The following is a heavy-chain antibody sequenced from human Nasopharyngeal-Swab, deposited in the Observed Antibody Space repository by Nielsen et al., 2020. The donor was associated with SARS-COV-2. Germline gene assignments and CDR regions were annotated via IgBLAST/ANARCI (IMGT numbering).Heavy chain of an antibody. D-gene: IGHD3-22*01. CDR1: GGSFSGYY. V-gene: IGHV4-34*01. Sequence: LETLSLTCAVYGGSFSGYYWSWIRQPPGKGLEWIGEINHSGSTNYNPSLKSRVTISVDTSKNQFSLKLSSVTAADTAVYYCARGGSGYYPYYYYGMDVWGQGTTVTVSS. J-gene: IGHJ6*02. CDR2: INHSGST. CDR3: ARGGSGYYPYYYYGMDV.